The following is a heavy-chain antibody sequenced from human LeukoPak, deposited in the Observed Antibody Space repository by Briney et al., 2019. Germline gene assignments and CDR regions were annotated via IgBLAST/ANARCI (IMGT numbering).Heavy chain of an antibody. CDR1: GGSISSYY. Sequence: SETLSLTCTVSGGSISSYYWSWIRQPPGKGLEWIGYIYCSGSTNYNPSLKSRVTISVDTSKNQFSLKLSSVTAADTAVYYCARGRYSYGYLNWFDPWGQGTLVTVSS. J-gene: IGHJ5*02. V-gene: IGHV4-59*01. D-gene: IGHD5-18*01. CDR3: ARGRYSYGYLNWFDP. CDR2: IYCSGST.